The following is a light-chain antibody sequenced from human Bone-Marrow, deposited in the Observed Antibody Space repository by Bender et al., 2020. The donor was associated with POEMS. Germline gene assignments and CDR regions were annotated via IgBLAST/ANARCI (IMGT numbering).Light chain of an antibody. CDR1: SSNIGTNP. Sequence: QSVLTQPPSASGTPGQRVTISCSGSSSNIGTNPVNWYQQLPGTAPKLLIYYDDLLSSGVSDRFSGSKSGTSASLAISGLQSEDEADYYCAAWEDSLNGWVFGGGAKLTVL. CDR2: YDD. J-gene: IGLJ3*02. V-gene: IGLV1-44*01. CDR3: AAWEDSLNGWV.